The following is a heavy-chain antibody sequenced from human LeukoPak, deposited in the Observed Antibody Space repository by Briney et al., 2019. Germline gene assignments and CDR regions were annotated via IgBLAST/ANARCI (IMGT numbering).Heavy chain of an antibody. V-gene: IGHV4-34*01. CDR1: GGSFSGYY. Sequence: SETLSLTCGVYGGSFSGYYWSWIRQPPGKGLEWIGEINHSGSTNYNPSLKSRVTISVDTSKNQFSLKLSSVTAADTAVYYCARSSGWDDPNFDYWGQGTLVTVSS. J-gene: IGHJ4*02. D-gene: IGHD6-19*01. CDR2: INHSGST. CDR3: ARSSGWDDPNFDY.